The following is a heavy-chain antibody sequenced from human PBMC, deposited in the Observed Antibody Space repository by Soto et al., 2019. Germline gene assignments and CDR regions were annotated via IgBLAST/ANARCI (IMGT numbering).Heavy chain of an antibody. CDR2: IGVYDNRT. V-gene: IGHV1-18*04. J-gene: IGHJ4*02. D-gene: IGHD6-19*01. Sequence: QVELVQSGAEVKRPGASVKVACQASGFPFETYGVSWVRQAPGQGLEWMGWIGVYDNRTRYAQNFQDRVLLTADRSTSTAYLEFRSLKFGDTAIYYCARDLRTTSGWDCDFWVQGTMVTVSS. CDR1: GFPFETYG. CDR3: ARDLRTTSGWDCDF.